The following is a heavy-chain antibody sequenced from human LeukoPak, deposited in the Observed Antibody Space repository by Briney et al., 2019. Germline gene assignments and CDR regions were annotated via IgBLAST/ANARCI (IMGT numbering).Heavy chain of an antibody. V-gene: IGHV1-46*01. J-gene: IGHJ5*02. D-gene: IGHD2/OR15-2a*01. Sequence: ASVKVSCKASGYTFTNSYIHWVRQAPGQVLEWMGLINPDGGNTNYAQNFQGRVTLTRDTSTSTVYMELSSLRSDDTAVYYCARDFLGSNWFDPWGQGALVTVSS. CDR1: GYTFTNSY. CDR3: ARDFLGSNWFDP. CDR2: INPDGGNT.